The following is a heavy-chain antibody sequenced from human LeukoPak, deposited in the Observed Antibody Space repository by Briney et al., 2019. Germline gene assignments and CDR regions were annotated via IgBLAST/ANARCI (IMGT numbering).Heavy chain of an antibody. V-gene: IGHV3-21*01. Sequence: GGSLRLSCAASGFTFSSYSMNWVRQAPGKGLEWVSSISSSSSYIYYADSVKGRFTISRDNAKNSLYLQMNSLRAEDTAVYYCAIGCSGGSCPVGAFDIWGQGTMVTVSS. CDR3: AIGCSGGSCPVGAFDI. CDR2: ISSSSSYI. J-gene: IGHJ3*02. D-gene: IGHD2-15*01. CDR1: GFTFSSYS.